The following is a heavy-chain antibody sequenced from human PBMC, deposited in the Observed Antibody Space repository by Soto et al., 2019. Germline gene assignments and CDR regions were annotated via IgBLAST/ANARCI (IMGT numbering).Heavy chain of an antibody. CDR2: IYHSGST. D-gene: IGHD6-13*01. CDR1: GYSISSGYY. CDR3: ARGSSSP. J-gene: IGHJ5*02. V-gene: IGHV4-38-2*01. Sequence: SATLSLTCAVSGYSISSGYYWGWIRQPPGKGLEWIGSIYHSGSTYYNPSLKSRFTISVDTSKNQFSLKLSSVTAADTAVYYCARGSSSPWGQGTLVTVSS.